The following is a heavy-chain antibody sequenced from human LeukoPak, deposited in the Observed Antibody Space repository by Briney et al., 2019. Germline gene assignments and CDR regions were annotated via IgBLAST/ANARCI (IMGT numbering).Heavy chain of an antibody. V-gene: IGHV1-46*01. CDR2: ITPSGGST. J-gene: IGHJ4*02. CDR1: GYTFTNYY. Sequence: GASVKVSCKASGYTFTNYYMHWVRQAPGQGLEWLGLITPSGGSTWYAQKFQGRVTMTRDMSTSTDYMELSSLRSEDTAVYYCAKDGLAYCGGDCYSNYWGQGTLVTVSS. D-gene: IGHD2-21*02. CDR3: AKDGLAYCGGDCYSNY.